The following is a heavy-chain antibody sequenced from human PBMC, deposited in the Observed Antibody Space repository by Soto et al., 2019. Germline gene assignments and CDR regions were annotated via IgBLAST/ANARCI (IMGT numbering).Heavy chain of an antibody. CDR3: AKGLWFGESYGLSDY. D-gene: IGHD3-10*01. V-gene: IGHV3-23*01. CDR2: ISGGGGNT. Sequence: AASGFTFSTYAMSWVRQAPGKGLEWVSAISGGGGNTYYADSVKGRFTISRDNSKNTLYLQVTSLRAEDTAVYYCAKGLWFGESYGLSDYWGQGTLVTVSS. J-gene: IGHJ4*02. CDR1: GFTFSTYA.